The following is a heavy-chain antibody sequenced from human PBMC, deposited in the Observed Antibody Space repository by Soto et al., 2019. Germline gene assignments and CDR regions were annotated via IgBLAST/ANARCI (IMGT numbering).Heavy chain of an antibody. CDR2: IWYDGSNK. D-gene: IGHD3-10*01. CDR1: GFTFSSYG. V-gene: IGHV3-33*01. J-gene: IGHJ6*01. Sequence: QVQLVESGGGVVQPGRSLRLSCAASGFTFSSYGMHWVRQAPGKGLEWVAVIWYDGSNKYYAVPVKGRFTISRDNSKNTQYLQITSLRADYTAVYYCARDEGLGVNYSSYARGVGGQLTTVTVSS. CDR3: ARDEGLGVNYSSYARGV.